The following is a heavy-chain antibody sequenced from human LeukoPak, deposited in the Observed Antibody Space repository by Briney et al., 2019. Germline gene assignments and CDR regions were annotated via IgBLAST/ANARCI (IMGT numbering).Heavy chain of an antibody. Sequence: GGSLRLSCAASGFTFSSYAMHWVRQAPGKGLEWVAVISYDGSNKYYADSVKGRFTISRDNSKNTLYLQMNSLRAEDTAVYYCARWGYSYGPYYFDYWGQGTLVTVSS. J-gene: IGHJ4*02. V-gene: IGHV3-30-3*01. D-gene: IGHD5-18*01. CDR1: GFTFSSYA. CDR2: ISYDGSNK. CDR3: ARWGYSYGPYYFDY.